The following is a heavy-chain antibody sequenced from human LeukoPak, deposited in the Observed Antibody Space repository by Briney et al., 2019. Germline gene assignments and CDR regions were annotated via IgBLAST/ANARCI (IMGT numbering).Heavy chain of an antibody. D-gene: IGHD5-24*01. CDR3: ARRSDGYGWGFFDF. CDR2: ISDTGNT. Sequence: SETLSLTRSVSGGAISGYYWSWFRQPPGKGLEWIGYISDTGNTNYYPSLTSRVTISLDSSRNQFSLNLRSVTAADTAVYYCARRSDGYGWGFFDFWGRGTLVTVSS. CDR1: GGAISGYY. J-gene: IGHJ2*01. V-gene: IGHV4-59*08.